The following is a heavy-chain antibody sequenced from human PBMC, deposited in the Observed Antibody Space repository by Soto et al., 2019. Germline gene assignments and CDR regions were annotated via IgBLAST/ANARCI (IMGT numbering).Heavy chain of an antibody. V-gene: IGHV3-11*01. J-gene: IGHJ4*02. CDR1: GFTFSDYY. D-gene: IGHD3-9*01. CDR3: ARMTYDILTGYWLGVLGY. CDR2: ISSSVSTI. Sequence: QVQLVESGGGLVKPGGSLRLSCAASGFTFSDYYMSWIRQAPGKGLEWVSYISSSVSTIYYADSVKGRFTISRDNAKNSLYLQMNRLRAEDTAVYYCARMTYDILTGYWLGVLGYWGQGTLVTVSS.